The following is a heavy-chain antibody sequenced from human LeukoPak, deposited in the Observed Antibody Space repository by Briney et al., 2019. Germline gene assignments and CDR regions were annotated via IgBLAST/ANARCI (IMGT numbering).Heavy chain of an antibody. CDR1: QFGFSVYW. D-gene: IGHD5-12*01. V-gene: IGHV3-7*01. J-gene: IGHJ4*02. Sequence: GGSLRLSCAASQFGFSVYWMSWVRQAPGKGLEWVANINEAGTEEFYVDSVEGRFTISRDNRKKLLYLQMNSLRVDDTAIYYCARASARGTVDYWGQGTLVTVSS. CDR3: ARASARGTVDY. CDR2: INEAGTEE.